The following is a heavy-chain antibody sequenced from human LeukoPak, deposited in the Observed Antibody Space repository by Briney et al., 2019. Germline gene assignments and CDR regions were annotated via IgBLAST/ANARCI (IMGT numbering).Heavy chain of an antibody. CDR2: INQDGSKK. V-gene: IGHV3-7*01. CDR3: ARVFSGWYGNYMDV. CDR1: GFTFSTYW. Sequence: PRGSLRLSCEASGFTFSTYWMIWVRQAPGKGLEWVANINQDGSKKYYVDSIKGRFTISRDNARNSLYLQMISLRAEDTALYYCARVFSGWYGNYMDVWGKGTTVTVSS. J-gene: IGHJ6*03. D-gene: IGHD6-19*01.